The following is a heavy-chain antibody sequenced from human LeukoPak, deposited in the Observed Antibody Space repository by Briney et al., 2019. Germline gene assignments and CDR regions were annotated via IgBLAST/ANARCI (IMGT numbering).Heavy chain of an antibody. J-gene: IGHJ5*02. D-gene: IGHD1-26*01. CDR3: TRVTLRGSKYNWFDP. CDR2: ITPIIGTT. CDR1: GGTFNTHI. Sequence: GASVKVSCTSSGGTFNTHIFNWVRQAPGQGLEWMGRITPIIGTTKYAQRFQGRVTSTADTSTSTAYLELRGLTYDDSAVYYCTRVTLRGSKYNWFDPWGQGTHVSVSS. V-gene: IGHV1-69*08.